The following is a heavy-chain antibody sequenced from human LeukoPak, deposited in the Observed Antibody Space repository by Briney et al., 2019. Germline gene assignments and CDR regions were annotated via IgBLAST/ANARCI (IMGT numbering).Heavy chain of an antibody. J-gene: IGHJ6*03. Sequence: SETLSLTCAVSNYPITSDYYWVWIRQPPGQGLEWIGQIFHSGIAHYNPSLKSRVTMSVDTSRSQFSVNLNSVTAADTAVYYCAREAQQLATYYYYYYMDVWGKGTTVTVSS. V-gene: IGHV4-38-2*01. CDR1: NYPITSDYY. D-gene: IGHD6-6*01. CDR2: IFHSGIA. CDR3: AREAQQLATYYYYYYMDV.